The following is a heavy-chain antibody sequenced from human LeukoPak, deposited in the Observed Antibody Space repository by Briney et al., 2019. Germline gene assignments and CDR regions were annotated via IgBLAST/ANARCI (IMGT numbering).Heavy chain of an antibody. V-gene: IGHV4-34*01. CDR2: INHSGST. CDR3: ARGSGSYYRSWFDP. J-gene: IGHJ5*02. D-gene: IGHD1-26*01. CDR1: GGSFSGYY. Sequence: PSETLSLTCAVYGGSFSGYYWSWIRQPPGKGLEWIGEINHSGSTNYNPSLQSRVTISVDTSKNQFSLKLTSGTAADTAVYYCARGSGSYYRSWFDPWGQGTLVTVSS.